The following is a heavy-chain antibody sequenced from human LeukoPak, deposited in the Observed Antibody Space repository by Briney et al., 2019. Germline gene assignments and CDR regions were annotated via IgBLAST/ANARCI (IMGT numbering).Heavy chain of an antibody. CDR1: GDSMSDSY. D-gene: IGHD3-22*01. Sequence: PSETLSLTCTVSGDSMSDSYWSWIRQPAGKGLEWIGRIYASGSTNYNPSLKSRVTLSVDTSSNQFSLTLSSVTAADTAVYYCARRGYYYVQDYWGQGTLVTVSS. CDR3: ARRGYYYVQDY. CDR2: IYASGST. J-gene: IGHJ4*02. V-gene: IGHV4-4*07.